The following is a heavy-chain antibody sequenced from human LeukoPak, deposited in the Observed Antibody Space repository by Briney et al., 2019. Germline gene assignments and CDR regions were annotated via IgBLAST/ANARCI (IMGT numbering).Heavy chain of an antibody. D-gene: IGHD3-22*01. Sequence: SETLSLTCTVSGGSVSSYYWSWIRQPPGKGLEWIGYIYYSESTNYNPSLKSRVTISLDTSKNQFSLKLSSVTAADTAVHYCARFDNYYDGSGPIWGFDYWGQGTLVTVSS. CDR2: IYYSEST. J-gene: IGHJ4*02. CDR3: ARFDNYYDGSGPIWGFDY. V-gene: IGHV4-59*02. CDR1: GGSVSSYY.